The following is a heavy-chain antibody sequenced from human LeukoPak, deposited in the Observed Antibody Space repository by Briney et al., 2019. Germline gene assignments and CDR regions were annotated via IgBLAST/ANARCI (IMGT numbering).Heavy chain of an antibody. CDR1: GFTFSSYS. Sequence: GGSLRLSCAASGFTFSSYSMNWVRQAPGKGLEWVSSIISSSSYIYYADSVKGRFTISRDNAKNSLYLQMNSLRAEDTVVYYCARETPYYDILTGYPNDDAFDIWGQGTMVTVSS. CDR2: IISSSSYI. CDR3: ARETPYYDILTGYPNDDAFDI. D-gene: IGHD3-9*01. V-gene: IGHV3-21*01. J-gene: IGHJ3*02.